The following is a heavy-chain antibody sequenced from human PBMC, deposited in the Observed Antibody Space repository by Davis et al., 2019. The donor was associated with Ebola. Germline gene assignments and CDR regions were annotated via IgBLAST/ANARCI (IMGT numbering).Heavy chain of an antibody. CDR2: IGIYNLKT. CDR3: ARGSENYCIGTTCYLSEADF. CDR1: GYIFTSYG. V-gene: IGHV1-18*01. J-gene: IGHJ4*02. Sequence: AASVKVSCKASGYIFTSYGINWIRQAPGQGLAWMGWIGIYNLKTHYAQKFQGRVSLTTDTTSTAYMELSSLTSDDTAVYYWARGSENYCIGTTCYLSEADFWGQGTQVTVS. D-gene: IGHD2-2*01.